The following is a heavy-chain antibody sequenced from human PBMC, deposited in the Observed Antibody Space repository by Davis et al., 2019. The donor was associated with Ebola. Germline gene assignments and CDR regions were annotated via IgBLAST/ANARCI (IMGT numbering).Heavy chain of an antibody. CDR3: ARHLGGDYHPIDL. D-gene: IGHD4-17*01. CDR2: IYYSGST. Sequence: PSETLSLTCTVSGGSISSSSYYWGWIRQPPGKGLEWIGSIYYSGSTYYNPSLKSRVTISVDTSKNQFSLKLSSVTAADTAVYYCARHLGGDYHPIDLWGRGTLVTVSS. J-gene: IGHJ2*01. V-gene: IGHV4-39*01. CDR1: GGSISSSSYY.